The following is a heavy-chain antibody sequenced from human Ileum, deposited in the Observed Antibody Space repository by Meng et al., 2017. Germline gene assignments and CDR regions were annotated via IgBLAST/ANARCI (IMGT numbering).Heavy chain of an antibody. D-gene: IGHD5-12*01. J-gene: IGHJ4*02. CDR2: IRPDGSTT. CDR1: GVAFSCPW. CDR3: TRDFDSGYGL. V-gene: IGHV3-74*01. Sequence: GGACVLLWWAMGLSAAAPGVAFSCPWMHWVRQGPGKGLEWVSRIRPDGSTTAFADSVEGRFTISRDNAKNTLYLQLNSLRGEDTAVYYCTRDFDSGYGLWGQGTLVTVSS.